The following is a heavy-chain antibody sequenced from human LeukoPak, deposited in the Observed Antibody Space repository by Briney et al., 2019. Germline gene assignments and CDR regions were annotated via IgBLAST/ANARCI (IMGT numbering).Heavy chain of an antibody. CDR1: GFPFSSYA. CDR2: ISGSGGST. J-gene: IGHJ4*02. Sequence: GGSLRLSCAPSGFPFSSYALSWVRQAPGKGLEWVSAISGSGGSTYYADSVKGRFTISRDNSKNTLYLQMNSLRAEDTAVYYCAKERRWLQFFDYWGQGTLVTVSS. CDR3: AKERRWLQFFDY. V-gene: IGHV3-23*01. D-gene: IGHD5-24*01.